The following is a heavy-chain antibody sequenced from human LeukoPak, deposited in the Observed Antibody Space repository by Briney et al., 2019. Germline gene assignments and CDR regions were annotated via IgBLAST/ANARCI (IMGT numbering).Heavy chain of an antibody. J-gene: IGHJ4*02. CDR1: GGSFSGSY. D-gene: IGHD3-22*01. V-gene: IGHV4-34*01. CDR2: INHSGST. Sequence: SETLSLTCAVYGGSFSGSYWSWIRQPPGKGLEWIGEINHSGSTNYNPSLKSRVTISVDTSKNQFSLKLSSVTAADTAVYYCAGTKSSGSYPDYWGQGTLVTVSS. CDR3: AGTKSSGSYPDY.